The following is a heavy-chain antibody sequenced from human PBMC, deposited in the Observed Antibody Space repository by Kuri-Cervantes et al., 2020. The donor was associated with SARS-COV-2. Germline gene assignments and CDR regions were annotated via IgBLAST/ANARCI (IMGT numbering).Heavy chain of an antibody. J-gene: IGHJ4*02. CDR2: IYSGGST. CDR3: ARIPPGQYCSGGSCYG. Sequence: GESLKISCAASGFTFSNAWMSWVRQAPGKGLEWVSVIYSGGSTYYADSVKGRFTISRDNAKNSLYLQMNSLRAEDTAVYYCARIPPGQYCSGGSCYGWGQGTLVTVSS. D-gene: IGHD2-15*01. V-gene: IGHV3-66*01. CDR1: GFTFSNAW.